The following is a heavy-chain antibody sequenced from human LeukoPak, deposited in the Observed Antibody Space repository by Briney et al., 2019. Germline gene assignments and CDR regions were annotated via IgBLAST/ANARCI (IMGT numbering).Heavy chain of an antibody. CDR1: GYTFTSYD. Sequence: GASVEVSCKASGYTFTSYDINWVRQATGQGLEWMGWMNPNSGNTGYAQKFQGRVTMTRNTSISTAYMELSSLRSEDTAVYYCARDRYYDFWSGYFTSYYCGMDVWGQGTTVTVSS. CDR3: ARDRYYDFWSGYFTSYYCGMDV. CDR2: MNPNSGNT. V-gene: IGHV1-8*01. D-gene: IGHD3-3*01. J-gene: IGHJ6*02.